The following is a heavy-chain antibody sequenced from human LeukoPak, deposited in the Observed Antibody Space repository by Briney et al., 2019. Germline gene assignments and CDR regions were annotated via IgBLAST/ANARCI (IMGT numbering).Heavy chain of an antibody. CDR1: GFTFDDYT. V-gene: IGHV3-43*01. Sequence: GGSLRLSCAASGFTFDDYTMHWVRQAPGKGLEWVSLISWDGGSTYYADSVKGRFTISRDNSKNSLYLQMNSLRTEDTALYYCAKDMHDAFDIWGQGTMVTVSS. J-gene: IGHJ3*02. CDR3: AKDMHDAFDI. CDR2: ISWDGGST.